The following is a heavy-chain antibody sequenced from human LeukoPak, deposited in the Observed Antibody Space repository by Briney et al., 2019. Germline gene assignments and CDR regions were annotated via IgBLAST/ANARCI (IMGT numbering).Heavy chain of an antibody. D-gene: IGHD3-10*01. V-gene: IGHV3-48*03. CDR3: ARDPGYGSGSYWHYYYYMDV. J-gene: IGHJ6*03. Sequence: GGSLRLSCAASGFTFSSYEMNWVRQAPGKGLEWVSYISSSGSTIYYAASVKGRFTISRDNAKNSLYLQMNSLRAEDTAVYYCARDPGYGSGSYWHYYYYMDVWGKGTTVTVSS. CDR2: ISSSGSTI. CDR1: GFTFSSYE.